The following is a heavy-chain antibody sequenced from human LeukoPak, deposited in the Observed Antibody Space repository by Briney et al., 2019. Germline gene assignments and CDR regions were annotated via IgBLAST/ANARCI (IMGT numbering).Heavy chain of an antibody. CDR3: VRDRCSDNSCYYF. J-gene: IGHJ4*02. V-gene: IGHV3-7*01. D-gene: IGHD5-12*01. CDR1: GFSFSSFG. Sequence: GGSLRLSCAASGFSFSSFGMSWVRRAPGKGLEWVASISKDGSETKYMDSVKGRFTISRDGARTSLYLHMNSLRTDDAAVYWCVRDRCSDNSCYYFWGQGTPVTVSS. CDR2: ISKDGSET.